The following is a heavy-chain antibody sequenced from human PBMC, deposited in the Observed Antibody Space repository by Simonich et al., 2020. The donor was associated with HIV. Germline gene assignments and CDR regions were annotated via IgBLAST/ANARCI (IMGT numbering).Heavy chain of an antibody. D-gene: IGHD1-1*01. CDR2: INHKGRT. J-gene: IGHJ4*02. CDR3: ARGGGNPNY. V-gene: IGHV4-34*01. Sequence: QVQLQQWGAGLLKPSETLSLTCTVYGGSFSDYYCRWIRKPPGKGLEWIGEINHKGRTNYNPALNRRVSISIDTSKNQFSLKLSSVTAADTAVYYCARGGGNPNYWGQGTLVTVSS. CDR1: GGSFSDYY.